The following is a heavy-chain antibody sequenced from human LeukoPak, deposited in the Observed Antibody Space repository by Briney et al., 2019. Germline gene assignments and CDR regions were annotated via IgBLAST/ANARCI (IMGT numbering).Heavy chain of an antibody. CDR3: ARVGYYCSGGSCYYFDY. V-gene: IGHV4-39*07. Sequence: SETLSLTCTVSGGSISNTIYYWGWIRQPPGKGLEWIGSIYYGGSTYYNTSLKSRVTISVDTSNNQFSLKLTSVTAADTAVYYCARVGYYCSGGSCYYFDYWGQGTLVTVSS. CDR1: GGSISNTIYY. J-gene: IGHJ4*02. D-gene: IGHD2-15*01. CDR2: IYYGGST.